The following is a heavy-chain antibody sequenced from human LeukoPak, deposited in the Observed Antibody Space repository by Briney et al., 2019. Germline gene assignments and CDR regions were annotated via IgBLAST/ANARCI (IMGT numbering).Heavy chain of an antibody. Sequence: GGSLRLSCAASGFTFSSYSMNWVRQAPGKGLEWVSSISSSSYIYYADSVKGRFTISRDNAKNSLYLQMNSLRAEDTAVYYCARNTIAARDFDYWGQGTLVTVSS. CDR3: ARNTIAARDFDY. CDR2: ISSSSYI. D-gene: IGHD6-6*01. CDR1: GFTFSSYS. V-gene: IGHV3-21*01. J-gene: IGHJ4*02.